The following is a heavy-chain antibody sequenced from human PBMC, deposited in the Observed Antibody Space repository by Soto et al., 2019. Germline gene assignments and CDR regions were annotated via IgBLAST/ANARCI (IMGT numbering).Heavy chain of an antibody. CDR3: AKAPYGSGTSRFDP. D-gene: IGHD3-10*01. V-gene: IGHV3-23*01. Sequence: QXLTCAASGFTFSSYSMSWVRQAPGKGLEWVSAISGSGGSTYYADSVKGRFTISRDNSKNTLYLQMNSLRAEDTAVYYCAKAPYGSGTSRFDPWGQGTLVTVSS. CDR1: GFTFSSYS. CDR2: ISGSGGST. J-gene: IGHJ5*02.